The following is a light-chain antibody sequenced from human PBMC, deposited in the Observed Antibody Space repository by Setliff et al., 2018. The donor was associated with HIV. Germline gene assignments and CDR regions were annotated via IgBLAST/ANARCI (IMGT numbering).Light chain of an antibody. J-gene: IGLJ1*01. V-gene: IGLV2-14*01. CDR2: DVS. CDR1: SGDVGGYNY. Sequence: QSVLTQPASVSGSPGQSITISCTGTSGDVGGYNYVSWYQQHPGKAPKFMIYDVSKRPSGVSNRFSGSKSGNTVSLTISGLQAEDEADYYCSSYTSSSTYVFGTGTKVTVL. CDR3: SSYTSSSTYV.